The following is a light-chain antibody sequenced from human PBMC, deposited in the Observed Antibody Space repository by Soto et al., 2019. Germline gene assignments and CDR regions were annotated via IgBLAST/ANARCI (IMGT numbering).Light chain of an antibody. CDR3: QQYGTSPIT. J-gene: IGKJ5*01. CDR2: GAS. CDR1: QSVRSNY. V-gene: IGKV3-20*01. Sequence: EIVLTHSAGTLSLSPGERVTLSCRASQSVRSNYLAWYQQIPGQAPRLLIYGASSRATGIPDRFSGSGSGTDFTLTISRLEPEDFAVYYCQQYGTSPITFGQGTRLEI.